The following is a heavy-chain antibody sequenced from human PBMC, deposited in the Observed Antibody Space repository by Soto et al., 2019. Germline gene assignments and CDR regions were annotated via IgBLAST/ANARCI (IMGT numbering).Heavy chain of an antibody. CDR3: ARVVSPYDDVLTGNWFDP. CDR2: IKSFNGDT. J-gene: IGHJ5*02. CDR1: GYTFTGYY. Sequence: QVQLVQSGAEVKEPGASVKVSCKASGYTFTGYYMHWARQAPGQGLEWMGWIKSFNGDTNYAQKFQGRVTLTRDTSISTAYMELSRLKSDDKAVYYCARVVSPYDDVLTGNWFDPGGQGTRVTVSS. V-gene: IGHV1-2*02. D-gene: IGHD3-9*01.